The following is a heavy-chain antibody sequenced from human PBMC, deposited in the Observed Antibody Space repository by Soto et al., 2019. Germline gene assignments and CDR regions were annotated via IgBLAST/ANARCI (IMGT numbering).Heavy chain of an antibody. CDR2: IYHSGAT. Sequence: QVQLQESGPGLVKPSGTLSLTCAVSGASISSTNWWSSVRQAPGAGPEWIGEIYHSGATNYNPSMKSRVIISMDTSKNQLPLRLDSVTAADTAVYFWARHMAVRATRGFDYWGQGTLVTVSS. CDR1: GASISSTNW. CDR3: ARHMAVRATRGFDY. V-gene: IGHV4-4*02. D-gene: IGHD6-19*01. J-gene: IGHJ4*02.